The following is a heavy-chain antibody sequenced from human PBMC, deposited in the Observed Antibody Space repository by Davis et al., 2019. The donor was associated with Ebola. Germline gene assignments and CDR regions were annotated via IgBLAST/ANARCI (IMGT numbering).Heavy chain of an antibody. CDR3: AKEGDIVVVPAAIPLWDYNYGMDV. J-gene: IGHJ6*02. CDR1: GFTFSSYA. Sequence: GESLKISCAASGFTFSSYAMSWVRQAPGKGLEWVSAISGSGGSTYYADSVKGRFTISRDNSKNTLYLQMNSLRAEDTAVYYCAKEGDIVVVPAAIPLWDYNYGMDVWGQGTTVTVSS. D-gene: IGHD2-2*01. V-gene: IGHV3-23*01. CDR2: ISGSGGST.